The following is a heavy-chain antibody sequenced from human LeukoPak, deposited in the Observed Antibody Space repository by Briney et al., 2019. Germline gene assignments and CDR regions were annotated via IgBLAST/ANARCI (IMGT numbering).Heavy chain of an antibody. J-gene: IGHJ3*02. CDR2: IYYSGST. CDR3: ARDYLAYYYDSSGYIDAFDI. CDR1: GGSISSYY. D-gene: IGHD3-22*01. V-gene: IGHV4-59*01. Sequence: SETLSLTCTVSGGSISSYYWSWIRQPPGKGLEWIGYIYYSGSTNYNPSLKSRVTISVDTSKNQFSLKLSSVTAADTAVYYCARDYLAYYYDSSGYIDAFDIWGQGTMVTVSS.